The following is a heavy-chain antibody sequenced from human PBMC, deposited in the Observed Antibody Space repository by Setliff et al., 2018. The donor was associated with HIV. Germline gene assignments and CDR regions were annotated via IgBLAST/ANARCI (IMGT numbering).Heavy chain of an antibody. CDR1: IFGFDNLY. Sequence: PGGSLRLSCAASIFGFDNLYMAWIRQAPGKGLEWVSYINVGGGTKYYADSVRGRFTISRDDAKKSLYLQMKSLRAEDTAVYYCLTHHGDPDYWGRGTLVTVSS. CDR3: LTHHGDPDY. CDR2: INVGGGTK. J-gene: IGHJ4*02. D-gene: IGHD4-17*01. V-gene: IGHV3-11*04.